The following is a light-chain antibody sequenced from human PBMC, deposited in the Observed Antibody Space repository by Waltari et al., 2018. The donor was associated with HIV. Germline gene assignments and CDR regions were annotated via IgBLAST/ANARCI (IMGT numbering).Light chain of an antibody. CDR1: TGAVTSAHH. V-gene: IGLV7-43*01. J-gene: IGLJ2*01. CDR3: LLYYSGVVV. CDR2: STA. Sequence: QTVVTQEPSLTVSPGGTITLTCASTTGAVTSAHHPNWFQQKPGKAPRELIFSTANKYSWTPARFSGSLLVGKAALTLSGLQPEDEAEYFCLLYYSGVVVFGGGTRVTVL.